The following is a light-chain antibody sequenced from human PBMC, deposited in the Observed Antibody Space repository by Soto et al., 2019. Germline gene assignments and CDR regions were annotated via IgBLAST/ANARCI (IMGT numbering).Light chain of an antibody. CDR2: DVS. CDR3: QQYYSYPT. V-gene: IGKV1-5*01. Sequence: DIRMSQSPATLSASVGDRVTITCRASQSISNWLAWYQQKPGKAPTLLIYDVSRLESGVPSRFSGSGSGTDFTLTISCLQSEDFATYYCQQYYSYPTFGQGTRLAI. J-gene: IGKJ5*01. CDR1: QSISNW.